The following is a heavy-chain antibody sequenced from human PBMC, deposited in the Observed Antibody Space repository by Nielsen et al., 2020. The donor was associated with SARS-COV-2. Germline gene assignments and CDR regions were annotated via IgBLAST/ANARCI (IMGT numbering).Heavy chain of an antibody. CDR2: ISYDGSNK. CDR3: ARDGRFGEDYFDY. Sequence: GESLKISCAASGFTFSSYAMHWVRQAPGKGLEWVAVISYDGSNKYYADSVKGRFTISRDNSKNTLYLQMNSLRAEDTAVYYCARDGRFGEDYFDYWGQGTLVTVSS. J-gene: IGHJ4*02. CDR1: GFTFSSYA. D-gene: IGHD3-10*01. V-gene: IGHV3-30-3*01.